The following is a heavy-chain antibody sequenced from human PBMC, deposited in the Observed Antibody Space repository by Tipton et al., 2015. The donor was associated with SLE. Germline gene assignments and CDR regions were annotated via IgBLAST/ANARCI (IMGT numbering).Heavy chain of an antibody. V-gene: IGHV4-59*12. CDR2: IHYSGST. CDR1: GGSISSYY. D-gene: IGHD6-6*01. J-gene: IGHJ4*02. CDR3: ARDSSSWGFDY. Sequence: LRLSCTVSGGSISSYYWSWIRQPPGKGLEWIGYIHYSGSTYYNPSLKSRVTISVDTSKNQFSLKLSSVTAADTAVYYCARDSSSWGFDYWGQGTLVTVSS.